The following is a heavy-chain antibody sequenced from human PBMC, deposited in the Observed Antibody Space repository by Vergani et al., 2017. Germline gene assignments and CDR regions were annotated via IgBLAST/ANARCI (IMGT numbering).Heavy chain of an antibody. CDR2: INWNSGSI. D-gene: IGHD6-13*01. Sequence: EVQLVESGGGLVQPGRSLRLSCAASGFTFDDYAMHWVRQAPGKGLEWVSGINWNSGSIAYADSVKGRFTISRDNAKNSLYLQMNSLRAEDTALYYCVKDIAASGNYWYFDRWGRGTLVTVSS. J-gene: IGHJ2*01. V-gene: IGHV3-9*01. CDR1: GFTFDDYA. CDR3: VKDIAASGNYWYFDR.